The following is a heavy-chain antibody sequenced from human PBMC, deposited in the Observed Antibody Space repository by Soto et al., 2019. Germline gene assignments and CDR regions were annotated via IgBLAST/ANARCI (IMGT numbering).Heavy chain of an antibody. CDR3: AKDLHPALDYGTFFDY. D-gene: IGHD4-17*01. V-gene: IGHV3-23*01. Sequence: PGGSLRLSCAASGFTFSSYAMSWVRQAPGKGLEWVSAISGSGGSTYYADSVKGRFTISRDNSKNTLYLQMNSLRAEDTAVYYCAKDLHPALDYGTFFDYRGQGTLVTVSS. CDR1: GFTFSSYA. J-gene: IGHJ4*02. CDR2: ISGSGGST.